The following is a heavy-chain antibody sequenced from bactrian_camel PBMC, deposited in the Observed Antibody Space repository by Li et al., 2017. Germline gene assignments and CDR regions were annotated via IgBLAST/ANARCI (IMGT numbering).Heavy chain of an antibody. J-gene: IGHJ4*01. CDR2: IRWGTWT. CDR3: AADQKGTWDFFRATAFPF. CDR1: GYTGS. V-gene: IGHV3S53*01. D-gene: IGHD4*01. Sequence: HVQLVESGGGSVQAGGSLRLSCAASGYTGSMAWFRQAPGEEREERGGIAGIRWGTWTEYAESVKGRFTISKDNTKNTLYLQMNSLKPEDTGVYYCAADQKGTWDFFRATAFPFWGQGTQVTVS.